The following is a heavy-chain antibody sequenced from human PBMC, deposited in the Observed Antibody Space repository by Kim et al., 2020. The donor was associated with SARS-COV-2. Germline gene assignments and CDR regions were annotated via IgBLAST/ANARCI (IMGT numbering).Heavy chain of an antibody. V-gene: IGHV3-33*01. Sequence: GGSLRLSCAASGFTFSSYGMHWVRQAPGKGLEWVAVIWYDGSNKYYADSVKGRFTISRDNSKNTLYLQMNSLRAEDTAVYYCARDKVVRGEESFYYYYYYGMDVWGQGTTVTVSS. CDR1: GFTFSSYG. CDR3: ARDKVVRGEESFYYYYYYGMDV. J-gene: IGHJ6*02. CDR2: IWYDGSNK. D-gene: IGHD3-10*01.